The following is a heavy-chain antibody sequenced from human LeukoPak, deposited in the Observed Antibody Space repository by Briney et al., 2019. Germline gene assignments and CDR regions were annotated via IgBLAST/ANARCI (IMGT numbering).Heavy chain of an antibody. CDR2: INPNSGGT. CDR3: ARSRAYDYVWGSYPDY. V-gene: IGHV1-2*02. D-gene: IGHD3-16*02. CDR1: GYTFTGYY. Sequence: ASVKVSCKASGYTFTGYYMHWVRQAPGQGLEWMGWINPNSGGTNYAQKFQGRVTMTRDTSISTAYMELSSLRSEDTAVYYCARSRAYDYVWGSYPDYWGQGTLVTVSS. J-gene: IGHJ4*02.